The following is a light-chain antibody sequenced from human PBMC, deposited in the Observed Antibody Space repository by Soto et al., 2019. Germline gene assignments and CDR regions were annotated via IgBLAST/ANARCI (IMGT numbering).Light chain of an antibody. J-gene: IGKJ3*01. CDR3: QQSYRNPPFT. CDR2: EAS. V-gene: IGKV1-39*01. Sequence: DIQMTQSPSPLSASVGDRVDITCRTSQSVSSYLNWYQAKPGKAPKLLIYEASSLESGVPSRFSGSGSWNDFNLNNRNLQPEDSATYYCQQSYRNPPFTFGPGTRVDI. CDR1: QSVSSY.